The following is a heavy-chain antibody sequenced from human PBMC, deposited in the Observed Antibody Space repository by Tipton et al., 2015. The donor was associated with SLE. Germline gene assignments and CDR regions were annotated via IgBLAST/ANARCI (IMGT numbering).Heavy chain of an antibody. D-gene: IGHD3-10*01. V-gene: IGHV4-39*07. CDR2: IYHSGST. J-gene: IGHJ6*03. CDR3: ARVGYLGSGKTWDMDV. Sequence: TLSLTCTVSGGSISSSSYYWGWIRQPPGKGLEWIGEIYHSGSTNYNPSLKSRVTISVDKSKNQFSLHLTSVTAADTAIYYCARVGYLGSGKTWDMDVWGKGITVTVSS. CDR1: GGSISSSSYY.